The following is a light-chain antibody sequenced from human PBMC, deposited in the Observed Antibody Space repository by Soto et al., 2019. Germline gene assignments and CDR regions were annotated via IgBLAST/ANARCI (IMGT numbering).Light chain of an antibody. Sequence: QSALTQPPSVSAAPGQKVTISCSGSSSNIGNNYVSWYQQLPGTAPKLLICDNNKRPSGIPDRFSGSKSGTSATLGITGLQTGDEADYYCGTWDSSLSAVVFGGGTKLTVL. CDR2: DNN. CDR3: GTWDSSLSAVV. J-gene: IGLJ2*01. CDR1: SSNIGNNY. V-gene: IGLV1-51*01.